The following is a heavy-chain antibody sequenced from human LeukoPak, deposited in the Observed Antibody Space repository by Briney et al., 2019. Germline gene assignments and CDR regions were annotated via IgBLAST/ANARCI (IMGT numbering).Heavy chain of an antibody. J-gene: IGHJ4*02. CDR2: ISYDGSNK. D-gene: IGHD6-13*01. V-gene: IGHV3-30*18. CDR1: GFTFSSYG. Sequence: PGGSLRLSCAASGFTFSSYGMHWVRQAPGKGLEWVAVISYDGSNKYYADSVKGRFTISRDNSKNTLYLQMNSLRAEDMALYYCAKDVGSSWSGYKVFDYWGQGTLVTVSS. CDR3: AKDVGSSWSGYKVFDY.